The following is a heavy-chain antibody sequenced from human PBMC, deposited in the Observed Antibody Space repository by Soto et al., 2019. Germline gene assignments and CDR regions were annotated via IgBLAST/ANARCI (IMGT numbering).Heavy chain of an antibody. Sequence: SQTLSLTCAISGDSVSSNSAAWNWIRQSPSRGLEWLGRTYYRSKWYNDYAVSVKSRITINPDTSKNQFSLQLNSVTPEDTAVYYCARKGSGSSWYGDYYFPMDVWGQGTTVTVSS. V-gene: IGHV6-1*01. J-gene: IGHJ6*02. CDR1: GDSVSSNSAA. D-gene: IGHD6-13*01. CDR3: ARKGSGSSWYGDYYFPMDV. CDR2: TYYRSKWYN.